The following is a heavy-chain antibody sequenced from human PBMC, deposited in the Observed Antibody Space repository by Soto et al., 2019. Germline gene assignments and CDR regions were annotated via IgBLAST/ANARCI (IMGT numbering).Heavy chain of an antibody. D-gene: IGHD6-19*01. Sequence: QVQLVESGGGVVQPGRSLRLSCAASGFTFSSYAMHWVRQAPGKGLEWVAVISYDGSNKYYADSVKGRFTISRDTSKNTLYLQMNSLRAEDTSVYYCARVEAVAGNYWYFDLWGRGTLVTVSS. J-gene: IGHJ2*01. V-gene: IGHV3-30-3*01. CDR2: ISYDGSNK. CDR1: GFTFSSYA. CDR3: ARVEAVAGNYWYFDL.